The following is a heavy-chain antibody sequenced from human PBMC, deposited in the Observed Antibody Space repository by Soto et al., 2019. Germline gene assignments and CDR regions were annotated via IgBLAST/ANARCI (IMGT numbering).Heavy chain of an antibody. V-gene: IGHV3-15*07. CDR1: GFTFSNAW. Sequence: PGGSLRLSCAASGFTFSNAWMNWVRQAPGKGLEWVGRIKSKTDGGTTDYAAPVKGRFTISRDDSKNTLYLQMNSLKTEDTAVYYGTTDPVTMIVGCPSSGWSQGTLVTVSS. J-gene: IGHJ4*02. CDR3: TTDPVTMIVGCPSSG. CDR2: IKSKTDGGTT. D-gene: IGHD3-22*01.